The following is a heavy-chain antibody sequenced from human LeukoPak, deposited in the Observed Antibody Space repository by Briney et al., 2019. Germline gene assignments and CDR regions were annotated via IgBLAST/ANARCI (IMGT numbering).Heavy chain of an antibody. Sequence: GGSLRLSCAASGFTVSTYGMHWVRQAPGKGLEWVAFIRYDGSNKYYADSVRGRFTISRDNSKNTLYPQMNSLRLEDTAVYYCAFGSAGPFDYWGQGTLVTASS. CDR1: GFTVSTYG. V-gene: IGHV3-30*02. CDR3: AFGSAGPFDY. D-gene: IGHD6-19*01. CDR2: IRYDGSNK. J-gene: IGHJ4*02.